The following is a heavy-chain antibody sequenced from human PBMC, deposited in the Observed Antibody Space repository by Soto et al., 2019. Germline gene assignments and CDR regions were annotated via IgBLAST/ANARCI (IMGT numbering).Heavy chain of an antibody. V-gene: IGHV3-23*01. CDR1: GFTFSSYA. CDR3: AKGVGVAGRPTGHFDY. D-gene: IGHD6-19*01. Sequence: GGSLRLSCAASGFTFSSYAMSWVRQAPGKGLEWVSAISGSGGSTYYADSVKGRFTISRDNSKNTLYLQMNSLRAEDTAVYYCAKGVGVAGRPTGHFDYWGQGTLVTVSS. J-gene: IGHJ4*02. CDR2: ISGSGGST.